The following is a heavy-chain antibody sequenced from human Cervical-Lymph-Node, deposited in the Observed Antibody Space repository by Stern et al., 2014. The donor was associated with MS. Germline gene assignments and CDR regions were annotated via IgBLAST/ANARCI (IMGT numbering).Heavy chain of an antibody. V-gene: IGHV4-34*01. D-gene: IGHD5-18*01. CDR1: GGSFSGYY. J-gene: IGHJ3*02. CDR3: APTRYSYGLGHLDAFDI. Sequence: QVQLQQWGAGLLKPSETLSLTCAVYGGSFSGYYWSWIRQPPGKGLEWIGEINHSGSTNYNPSLKSRVTISVDTSKNQFSLKLSSVTAADTAVYYCAPTRYSYGLGHLDAFDIWGQGTMVTVSS. CDR2: INHSGST.